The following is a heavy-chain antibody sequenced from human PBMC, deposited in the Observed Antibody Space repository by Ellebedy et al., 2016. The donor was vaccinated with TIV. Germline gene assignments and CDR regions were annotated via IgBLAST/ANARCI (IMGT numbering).Heavy chain of an antibody. D-gene: IGHD3-22*01. V-gene: IGHV3-30*02. CDR1: GFTFSRYG. CDR3: AKDRRPYYYDSSGYYPGIY. J-gene: IGHJ4*02. Sequence: PWGSLRLSCAASGFTFSRYGMHWVRQAPGKGLAWVAFIRYDGSNKYYADSVKGRFTISRDNSKHTLYLQMNNLRAEDTAVYYCAKDRRPYYYDSSGYYPGIYWGQGTLVTVSS. CDR2: IRYDGSNK.